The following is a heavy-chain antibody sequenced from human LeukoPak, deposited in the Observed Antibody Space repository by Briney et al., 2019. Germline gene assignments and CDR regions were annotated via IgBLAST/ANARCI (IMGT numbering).Heavy chain of an antibody. CDR3: APSYADY. CDR1: GFTFSIYA. Sequence: PGGSLRLSCAASGFTFSIYAMSWVRQAPGKGLEWVSAISGDGVTTYYADSVKGRFTISRDNSKNTVYLQMNSLRAEDTAVYYCAPSYADYWGQGTLVTVSS. D-gene: IGHD1-1*01. V-gene: IGHV3-23*01. CDR2: ISGDGVTT. J-gene: IGHJ4*02.